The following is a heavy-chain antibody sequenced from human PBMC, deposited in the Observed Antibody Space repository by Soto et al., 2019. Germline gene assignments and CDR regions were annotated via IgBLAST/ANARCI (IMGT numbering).Heavy chain of an antibody. CDR2: IYYTGTS. Sequence: PAENLSLTCAVSGGSISSSSYYWDWIRQPPGKGLEWIGTIYYTGTSNYNPSLTSRVTISVDTSTNQFSLNLSSVTVADPAMYYCSCLRGKRGSPLDYRRQGTQVSGSA. D-gene: IGHD2-15*01. CDR3: SCLRGKRGSPLDY. CDR1: GGSISSSSYY. J-gene: IGHJ4*02. V-gene: IGHV4-39*07.